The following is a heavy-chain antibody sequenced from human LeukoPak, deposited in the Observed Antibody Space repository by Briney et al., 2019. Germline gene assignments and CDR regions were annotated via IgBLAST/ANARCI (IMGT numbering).Heavy chain of an antibody. J-gene: IGHJ4*02. Sequence: PGRSLRLSCAASGFSFSSYAMHWVRQAPGKGLEWIGEIYHSGSTNYNPSLKSRVTISVDTSKNQFSLKLSSVTAADTAVYYCASGGGWNDKFAYWGQGTLVTVSS. V-gene: IGHV4-4*02. CDR1: GFSFSSYA. CDR3: ASGGGWNDKFAY. CDR2: IYHSGST. D-gene: IGHD1-1*01.